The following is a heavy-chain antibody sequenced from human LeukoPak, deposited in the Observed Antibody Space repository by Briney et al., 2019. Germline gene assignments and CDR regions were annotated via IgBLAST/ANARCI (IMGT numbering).Heavy chain of an antibody. Sequence: GGSLRLSCAAFGFTFSSYGMHWVRQAPGRGLEGMAFIQYDGSNKFYADSVKGRFTISRDNSKNTLYLQMNSLRADDTAVYYCARHYYDRSGYYFGLKFNDYWGQGTLVTVSS. CDR3: ARHYYDRSGYYFGLKFNDY. D-gene: IGHD3-22*01. V-gene: IGHV3-30*02. CDR2: IQYDGSNK. CDR1: GFTFSSYG. J-gene: IGHJ4*02.